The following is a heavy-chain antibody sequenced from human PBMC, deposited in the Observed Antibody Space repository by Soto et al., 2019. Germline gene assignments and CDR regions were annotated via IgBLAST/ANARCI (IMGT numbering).Heavy chain of an antibody. J-gene: IGHJ5*02. CDR1: GYTFTGYY. Sequence: ASVKVSCKASGYTFTGYYMHWVRQAPGQGLEWMGWINPNSGGTNYAQKFQGWVTMTRDTSISTAYMELSRLRSDETAVYYCARGRADFWSGYYIRWFDTWGQGTMVTVSP. D-gene: IGHD3-3*01. CDR2: INPNSGGT. CDR3: ARGRADFWSGYYIRWFDT. V-gene: IGHV1-2*04.